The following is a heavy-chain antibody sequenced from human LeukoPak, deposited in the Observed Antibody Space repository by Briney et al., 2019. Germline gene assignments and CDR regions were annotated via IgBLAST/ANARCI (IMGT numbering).Heavy chain of an antibody. Sequence: AGGSLRLSCAASGFTFDDYGMSWGRQAPGKGLEWVSGINWNGGSTSYADSVKGQFTISRDNAKNSLYLQMNSLRAEDTALYYCARLKVAAGSNFDYWGQGTLVTVSS. V-gene: IGHV3-20*04. D-gene: IGHD6-13*01. CDR1: GFTFDDYG. CDR2: INWNGGST. CDR3: ARLKVAAGSNFDY. J-gene: IGHJ4*02.